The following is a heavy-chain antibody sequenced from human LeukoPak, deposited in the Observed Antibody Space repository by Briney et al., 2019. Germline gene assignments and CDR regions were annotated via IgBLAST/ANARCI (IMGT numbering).Heavy chain of an antibody. V-gene: IGHV4-34*01. D-gene: IGHD2-2*01. J-gene: IGHJ4*02. CDR3: ARGRVAIVVVPAAIEGFDY. CDR1: GGSFSGYY. CDR2: INHSGST. Sequence: MASETLSLTGAVYGGSFSGYYWSWIRQPPGKGVEWIGEINHSGSTNYNPSLKSRVTISVDTSKNQFSLQLSCVTAADTAVYYCARGRVAIVVVPAAIEGFDYWGQGTLVTVSS.